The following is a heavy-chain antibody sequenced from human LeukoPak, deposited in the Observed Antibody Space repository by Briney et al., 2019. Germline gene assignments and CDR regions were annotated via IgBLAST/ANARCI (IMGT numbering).Heavy chain of an antibody. D-gene: IGHD4-17*01. CDR2: IIPIFGTA. J-gene: IGHJ6*03. CDR1: GGTFSSYA. CDR3: ARATTTVTTRGNYMDV. Sequence: GASVKVSCKASGGTFSSYAISWVRQAPGQGLEWMGRIIPIFGTANYAQKFQGRVTITTDESTSTAYMELSSLRSEDTAVYYCARATTTVTTRGNYMDVWGKGTTVTVSS. V-gene: IGHV1-69*05.